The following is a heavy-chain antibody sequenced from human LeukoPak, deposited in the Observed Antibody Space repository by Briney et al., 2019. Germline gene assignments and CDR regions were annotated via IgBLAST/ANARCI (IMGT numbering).Heavy chain of an antibody. CDR1: GGSMSSYY. Sequence: SETLSLTCTVSGGSMSSYYWSWIRQPPGKGLEWIGYIYYSGSTNYNPSLESRVTISIDTSKNQFSLKLSSVTAADTAVYYCARDYPRYSSSSGDWFDPWGQGTLVTVSS. CDR3: ARDYPRYSSSSGDWFDP. CDR2: IYYSGST. V-gene: IGHV4-59*01. D-gene: IGHD6-6*01. J-gene: IGHJ5*02.